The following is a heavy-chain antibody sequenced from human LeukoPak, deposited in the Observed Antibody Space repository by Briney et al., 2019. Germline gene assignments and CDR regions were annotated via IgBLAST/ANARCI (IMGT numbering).Heavy chain of an antibody. CDR3: ARGQVPAARGYNWFDP. V-gene: IGHV4-34*01. Sequence: SETLSLTCAVYGWSFNDYYLNWIRQPPGMGLEGIGEVNARGDTNYNPSLKSRVTISVDTSKNQFSLRLTSMLAADTAVYYCARGQVPAARGYNWFDPWGQGTLVTVSS. CDR2: VNARGDT. J-gene: IGHJ5*02. CDR1: GWSFNDYY. D-gene: IGHD2-2*01.